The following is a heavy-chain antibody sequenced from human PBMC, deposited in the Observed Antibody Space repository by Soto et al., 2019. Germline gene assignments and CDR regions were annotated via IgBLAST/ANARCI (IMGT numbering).Heavy chain of an antibody. D-gene: IGHD1-26*01. Sequence: PSETLSLTCTVSGGSISSYYWSWIRQPPGKGLECIGYIYYSGSTYYNPSLKSRVTISVDTSKNQFSLKLSSVTAADTAVYYCARVSGSYYYGMDVWGQGTTVTVSS. CDR2: IYYSGST. V-gene: IGHV4-59*12. CDR3: ARVSGSYYYGMDV. CDR1: GGSISSYY. J-gene: IGHJ6*02.